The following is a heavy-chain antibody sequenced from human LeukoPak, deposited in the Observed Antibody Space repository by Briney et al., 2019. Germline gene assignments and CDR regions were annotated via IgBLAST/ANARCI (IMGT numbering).Heavy chain of an antibody. CDR2: IYSGGST. J-gene: IGHJ6*04. Sequence: GGSLRLSCAASGFTVSSNYMSWVRQAPGKGLEWVPVIYSGGSTYYADSVKGRFTISRDNSKNTLFLQMNSLRAEDTAVYYCARGPVTTKANSIGYYYYGMDVWGKGTTVTVSS. CDR3: ARGPVTTKANSIGYYYYGMDV. CDR1: GFTVSSNY. D-gene: IGHD4-17*01. V-gene: IGHV3-53*01.